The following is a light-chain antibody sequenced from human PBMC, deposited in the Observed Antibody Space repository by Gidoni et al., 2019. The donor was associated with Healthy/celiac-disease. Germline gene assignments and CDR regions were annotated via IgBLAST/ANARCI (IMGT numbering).Light chain of an antibody. CDR1: QGISKY. J-gene: IGKJ1*01. CDR3: QKYNSATWT. V-gene: IGKV1-27*01. Sequence: DIQMTQSPSSLSASVGDGVTITCRASQGISKYLAWYQQKPGKVTKLLIYAASTEQSGVPSRFSGSGSGKDFTLTSSSLQPEDVATYYCQKYNSATWTFGQGTKVEIK. CDR2: AAS.